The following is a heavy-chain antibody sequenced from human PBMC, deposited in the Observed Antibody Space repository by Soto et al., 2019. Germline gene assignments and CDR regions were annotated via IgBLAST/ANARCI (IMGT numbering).Heavy chain of an antibody. D-gene: IGHD1-26*01. CDR1: GFTFSSYG. Sequence: QVQLVESGGGVVQPGRSLRLSCAASGFTFSSYGMHWVRQAPGKGLEWVAVISYDGSNKYYADSVKGRFTISRDNSKKPLYLQKNSLRAEERGVYYCAKKPFQWELLPGGGGPFDYWGQGTLVTVSS. J-gene: IGHJ4*02. CDR2: ISYDGSNK. V-gene: IGHV3-30*18. CDR3: AKKPFQWELLPGGGGPFDY.